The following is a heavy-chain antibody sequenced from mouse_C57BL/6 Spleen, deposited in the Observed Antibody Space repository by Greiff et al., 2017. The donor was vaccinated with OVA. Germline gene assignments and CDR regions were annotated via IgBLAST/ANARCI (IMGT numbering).Heavy chain of an antibody. V-gene: IGHV1-59*01. CDR2: IDPSDSYT. CDR1: GYTFTSYW. Sequence: QVQLQQSGAELVRPGTSVKLSCKASGYTFTSYWMHWVKQRPGQGLEWIGVIDPSDSYTNYNQKFKGKATLTVDTSSSTAYMQLSSLTSEDSAVYYCARSTPGGGFDYWGQGTTLTVSS. CDR3: ARSTPGGGFDY. J-gene: IGHJ2*01.